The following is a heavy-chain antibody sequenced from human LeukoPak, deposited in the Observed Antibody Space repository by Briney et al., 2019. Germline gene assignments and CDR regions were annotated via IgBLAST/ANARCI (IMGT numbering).Heavy chain of an antibody. J-gene: IGHJ4*02. CDR2: IIQDGSAT. V-gene: IGHV3-74*01. D-gene: IGHD6-13*01. Sequence: GGSLRLSCATSGITFSNYWMHWVRQAPGKGLVWVSHIIQDGSATFYADSVKGRFTISRDNAKNTVYLQMNSLRAEDTAVYYCARQAAGVVYWGQGTLVTVSS. CDR1: GITFSNYW. CDR3: ARQAAGVVY.